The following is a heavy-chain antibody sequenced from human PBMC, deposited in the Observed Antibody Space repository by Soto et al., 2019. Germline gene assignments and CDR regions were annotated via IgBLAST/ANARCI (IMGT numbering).Heavy chain of an antibody. CDR2: IIPIFGTA. CDR1: GGTFSSYA. CDR3: ARDRYSYGPWPSYYYYYYGMDV. Sequence: GASVKVSCKASGGTFSSYAISWVRQAPGQGLEWMGGIIPIFGTANYAQKFQGRVTITADESTSTAYMELSSLRSEDTAVYYCARDRYSYGPWPSYYYYYYGMDVWGQGTTVTVSS. D-gene: IGHD5-18*01. V-gene: IGHV1-69*13. J-gene: IGHJ6*02.